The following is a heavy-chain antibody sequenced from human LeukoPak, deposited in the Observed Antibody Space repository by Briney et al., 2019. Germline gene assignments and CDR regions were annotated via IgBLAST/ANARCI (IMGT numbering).Heavy chain of an antibody. V-gene: IGHV3-53*01. Sequence: QSGGSLRLSCAVSGFTVGTNYMSWVRQAPGKGLEWVSVLYSGGSTYYAGSVKGRFTISRDNSKNTLYLLMNSLRAEDTAVYYCARTDSSGYYYNDYWGQGTLVTVSS. CDR2: LYSGGST. J-gene: IGHJ4*02. CDR1: GFTVGTNY. D-gene: IGHD3-22*01. CDR3: ARTDSSGYYYNDY.